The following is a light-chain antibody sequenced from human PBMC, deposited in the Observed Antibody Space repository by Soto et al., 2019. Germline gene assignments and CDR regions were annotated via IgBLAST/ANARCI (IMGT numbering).Light chain of an antibody. CDR2: PAS. CDR1: QPISSW. J-gene: IGKJ4*01. CDR3: LHYSTYPLT. Sequence: DIQMTQSPSSISASVGDRVTITCRASQPISSWLAWYQQVPGQAPYLLIYPASTLQSGVPSRFSGSGSGTDFTLTISSLQTDDFASYYCLHYSTYPLTFGGGTKVDIK. V-gene: IGKV1-12*01.